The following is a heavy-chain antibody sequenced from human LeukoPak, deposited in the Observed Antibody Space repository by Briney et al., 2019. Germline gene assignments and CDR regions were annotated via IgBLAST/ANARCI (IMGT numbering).Heavy chain of an antibody. CDR1: GFTSSDYY. Sequence: PGGSLRLSCAASGFTSSDYYMSWIRQAPGKGLEWVSYISDSGSNMYYADSVKGRFTISRDNAKNSLYLQMNSLRAEDTAVYFCARTKTNYYGSGSYYGGVYYYYMDVWGKGTTVTVSS. CDR3: ARTKTNYYGSGSYYGGVYYYYMDV. D-gene: IGHD3-10*01. CDR2: ISDSGSNM. J-gene: IGHJ6*03. V-gene: IGHV3-11*01.